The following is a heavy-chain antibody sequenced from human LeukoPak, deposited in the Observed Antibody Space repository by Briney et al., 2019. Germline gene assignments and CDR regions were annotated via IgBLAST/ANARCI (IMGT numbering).Heavy chain of an antibody. Sequence: SQTLSLTCTVSGASITTETYFWTWVRQPAGKGLEWIGRIYTSGSTNYNPSLKSRVTISVDTSKNQLSLKLSSVTAADTAVYYCARAVFLTEDYDMRYFDYWGQGTLVTVSS. V-gene: IGHV4-61*02. CDR3: ARAVFLTEDYDMRYFDY. D-gene: IGHD3-22*01. CDR1: GASITTETYF. CDR2: IYTSGST. J-gene: IGHJ4*02.